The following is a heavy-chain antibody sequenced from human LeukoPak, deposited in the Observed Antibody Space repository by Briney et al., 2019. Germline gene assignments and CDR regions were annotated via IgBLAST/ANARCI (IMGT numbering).Heavy chain of an antibody. CDR2: INCGDGYT. J-gene: IGHJ4*02. Sequence: ASVKVSCKASGYTLTSSHAHWVRQAPGQGLEWMGIINCGDGYTNYAQKFQGRVSVTSDTSTSTIYMGLSSLRAEDTAIYYCARDRGGSYSIDYWGQGTLVTVSS. V-gene: IGHV1-46*01. D-gene: IGHD1-26*01. CDR1: GYTLTSSH. CDR3: ARDRGGSYSIDY.